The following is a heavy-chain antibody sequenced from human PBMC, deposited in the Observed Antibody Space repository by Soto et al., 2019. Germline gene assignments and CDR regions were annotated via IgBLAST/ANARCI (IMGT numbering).Heavy chain of an antibody. CDR3: ARESLIVVVPAAMSGGMDV. V-gene: IGHV3-33*01. J-gene: IGHJ6*02. CDR2: IWYDGSNK. Sequence: GGSLRLSCAASGFTFSSYGMHWVRQAPGKGLEWVAVIWYDGSNKYYADSVKGRFTISRDNSKNTLYLQMNSLRAEDTAVYYCARESLIVVVPAAMSGGMDVWGQGTTVTV. CDR1: GFTFSSYG. D-gene: IGHD2-2*01.